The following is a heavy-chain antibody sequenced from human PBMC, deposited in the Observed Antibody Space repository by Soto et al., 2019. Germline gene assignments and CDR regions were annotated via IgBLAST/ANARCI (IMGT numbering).Heavy chain of an antibody. V-gene: IGHV3-23*01. CDR3: AKDSHPLRFLEWLFLGYFDY. CDR1: GFTFSSYA. D-gene: IGHD3-3*01. J-gene: IGHJ4*02. CDR2: ISGSGGST. Sequence: PGGSLRLSYAASGFTFSSYAMSWVRQAPGKGLEWVSAISGSGGSTYYADSVKGRFTISRDNSKNTLYLQMNSLRAEDTAVYYCAKDSHPLRFLEWLFLGYFDYWGQGTLVTVSS.